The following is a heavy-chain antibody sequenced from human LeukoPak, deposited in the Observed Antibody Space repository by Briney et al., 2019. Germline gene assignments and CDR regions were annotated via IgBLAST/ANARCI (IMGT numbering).Heavy chain of an antibody. CDR2: IYYSGST. CDR1: GGAMSRYY. D-gene: IGHD1-26*01. V-gene: IGHV4-59*08. Sequence: SETLSLTCTVSGGAMSRYYWSWIRQPPGKGLEWIGYIYYSGSTSYNPSLKSRVTISVDTSKNQFSLKLSAVTAADTAVYYCARHPSKSSGSYYGAFDIWGQGTTATVSS. J-gene: IGHJ3*02. CDR3: ARHPSKSSGSYYGAFDI.